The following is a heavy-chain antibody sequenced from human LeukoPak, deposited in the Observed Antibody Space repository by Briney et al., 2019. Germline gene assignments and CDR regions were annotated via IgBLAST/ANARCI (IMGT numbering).Heavy chain of an antibody. D-gene: IGHD4-17*01. J-gene: IGHJ4*02. Sequence: SETLSLTCTVSGGYINDYYWSWIRQAAGKGLEWIGRIHRSGRTNYNPSLKSRVAMSIDTPNNQFSLKLSSVTAADTAVFYCARGQAYGESPSPSDYWGQGTLVTVSS. CDR1: GGYINDYY. CDR2: IHRSGRT. CDR3: ARGQAYGESPSPSDY. V-gene: IGHV4-4*07.